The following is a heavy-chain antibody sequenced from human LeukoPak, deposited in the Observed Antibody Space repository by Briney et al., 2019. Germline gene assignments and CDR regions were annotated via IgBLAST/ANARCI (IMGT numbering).Heavy chain of an antibody. CDR1: AVSLYRRSDH. CDR3: PTRWHNGSGNHAIDY. Sequence: PSETLSLTRNVSAVSLYRRSDHCDWIRQPPGKGLEWIGSFYYTGNTYQNPSLESRVTISVDTSKTRSSLNLNSVTAADTAVKSVPTRWHNGSGNHAIDYWGQGTLVTVSS. D-gene: IGHD3-10*01. CDR2: FYYTGNT. J-gene: IGHJ4*02. V-gene: IGHV4-39*01.